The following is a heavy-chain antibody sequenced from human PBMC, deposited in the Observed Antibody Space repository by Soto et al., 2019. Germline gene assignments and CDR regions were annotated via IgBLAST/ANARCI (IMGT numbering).Heavy chain of an antibody. CDR3: ARGGRIRFLDPSALPLYYYYMDV. Sequence: SETLSLTCAVSSGSISSSNWWSWVRQPPGKGLEWIGEIYHSGSTNYNPSLKSRVTISVDKSKNQFSLKLRSEDTAVYYCARGGRIRFLDPSALPLYYYYMDVWGEGTTVTVSS. V-gene: IGHV4-4*02. CDR1: SGSISSSNW. CDR2: IYHSGST. J-gene: IGHJ6*03. D-gene: IGHD3-3*01.